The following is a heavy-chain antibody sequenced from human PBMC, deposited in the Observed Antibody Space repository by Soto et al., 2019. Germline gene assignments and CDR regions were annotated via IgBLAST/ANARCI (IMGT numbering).Heavy chain of an antibody. Sequence: EVKLLESGGRLVQPGGSLRLSCAASGFNFNIFAMNWVRQAPGKGLEWVSGISGGGGSTYYADSVKGRFTISRDNSKNTLYLPMNSLRAEDTAVYYCAKDPTSYDSSAQFDSWGQGTLVTVSS. CDR1: GFNFNIFA. D-gene: IGHD3-22*01. CDR2: ISGGGGST. V-gene: IGHV3-23*01. CDR3: AKDPTSYDSSAQFDS. J-gene: IGHJ4*02.